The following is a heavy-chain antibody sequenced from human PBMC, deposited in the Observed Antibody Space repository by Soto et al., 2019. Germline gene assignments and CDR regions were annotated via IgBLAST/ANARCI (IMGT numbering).Heavy chain of an antibody. J-gene: IGHJ4*02. CDR3: ARFLWSDTSLYYFDY. V-gene: IGHV2-5*02. Sequence: QITLKESGPTLVKPTQTLTLTCTFSRFSLTGSGVGVGWIRQPPGKALEWLALIYWDDDKRYSPSLKSRLTITKDTSKNQVALTVTNMDPVDTATYYCARFLWSDTSLYYFDYWGQGTLVTVSS. CDR1: RFSLTGSGVG. D-gene: IGHD3-3*01. CDR2: IYWDDDK.